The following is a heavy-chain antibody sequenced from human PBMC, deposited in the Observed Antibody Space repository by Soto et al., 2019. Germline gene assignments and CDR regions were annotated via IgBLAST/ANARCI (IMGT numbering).Heavy chain of an antibody. D-gene: IGHD6-13*01. CDR2: ISGSGGSS. CDR3: AKVTKRAAAGRYQYYKYGMDV. CDR1: GFAFSTYA. Sequence: GGSLRLSCAASGFAFSTYAMTWVRQAPGKGLEWVSVISGSGGSSYYADSVKGRFTISRDNSKNTLFLQMNGLRAEDTAVYYCAKVTKRAAAGRYQYYKYGMDVWGQGNTVTLSS. J-gene: IGHJ6*02. V-gene: IGHV3-23*01.